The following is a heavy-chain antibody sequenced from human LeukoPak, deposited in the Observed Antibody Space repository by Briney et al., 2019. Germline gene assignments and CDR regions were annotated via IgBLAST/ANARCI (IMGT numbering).Heavy chain of an antibody. CDR3: ARASLSGSYKIWFDP. D-gene: IGHD1-26*01. V-gene: IGHV4-39*06. CDR2: IYYSGST. Sequence: SETLSLTCTVSGGSISSSSYYWGWIRQPPGKGLEWIGSIYYSGSTYYNPSLKSRVTISVDTSKNQFPLKLSSVTAADTAVYYCARASLSGSYKIWFDPWGQGTLVTVSS. CDR1: GGSISSSSYY. J-gene: IGHJ5*02.